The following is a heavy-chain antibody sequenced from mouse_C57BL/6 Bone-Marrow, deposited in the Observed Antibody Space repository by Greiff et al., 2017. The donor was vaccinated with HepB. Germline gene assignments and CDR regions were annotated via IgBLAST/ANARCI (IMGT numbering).Heavy chain of an antibody. CDR3: ARAIYYGSSRGWYFDV. CDR1: GFTFSDYG. V-gene: IGHV5-17*01. D-gene: IGHD1-1*01. J-gene: IGHJ1*03. CDR2: ISSGSSTI. Sequence: EVHLVESGGGLVKPGGSLKLSCAASGFTFSDYGMHWVRQAPEKGLEWVAYISSGSSTIYYADTVKGRFTISRDNAKNTLFLQMTSLRSEDTAMYYCARAIYYGSSRGWYFDVWGTGTTVTVSS.